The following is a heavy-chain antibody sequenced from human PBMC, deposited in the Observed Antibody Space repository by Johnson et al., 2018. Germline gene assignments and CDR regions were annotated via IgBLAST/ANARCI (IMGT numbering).Heavy chain of an antibody. CDR3: ARVIVVVVAASHHGAFDI. J-gene: IGHJ3*02. CDR1: GGSISSSSYY. D-gene: IGHD2-15*01. CDR2: IYYSGST. Sequence: QVQLQESGPGLVKXSETLSLXCTVSGGSISSSSYYWGWIRQPPGKGLEWIGGIYYSGSTYYNPSLKSRVTISVETSKNQFSLKLSSVTAAATAGYYCARVIVVVVAASHHGAFDIWGQGTMVTVSS. V-gene: IGHV4-39*01.